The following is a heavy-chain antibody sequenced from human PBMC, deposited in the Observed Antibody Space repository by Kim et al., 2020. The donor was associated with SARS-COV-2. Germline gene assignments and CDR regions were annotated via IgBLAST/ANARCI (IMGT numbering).Heavy chain of an antibody. CDR3: TREQYYYDSSGYPRLDYYYYGMDV. V-gene: IGHV3-49*04. CDR2: IRSKAYGGTT. J-gene: IGHJ6*02. Sequence: GGSLRLSCTASGFTFGDYAMSWVRQAPGKGLEWVGFIRSKAYGGTTEYAASVKGRFTISRDDSKSIAYLQMNSLKTEDTAVYYCTREQYYYDSSGYPRLDYYYYGMDVWGQGTTVTVSS. CDR1: GFTFGDYA. D-gene: IGHD3-22*01.